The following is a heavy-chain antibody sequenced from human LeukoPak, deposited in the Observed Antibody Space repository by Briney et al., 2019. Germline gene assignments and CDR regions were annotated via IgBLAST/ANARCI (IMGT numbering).Heavy chain of an antibody. CDR1: GFSFSSSG. CDR2: SGTDGDT. D-gene: IGHD3-22*01. J-gene: IGHJ4*02. CDR3: AKKRPGNYPYDS. V-gene: IGHV3-23*01. Sequence: GGSLRLSCAASGFSFSSSGMNWVRQAPGKGLEWVSTSGTDGDTYYADSVKGRFTISRDNSKNTLYLQMTSLRAGDTAVYYCAKKRPGNYPYDSWGQGTLVTVSP.